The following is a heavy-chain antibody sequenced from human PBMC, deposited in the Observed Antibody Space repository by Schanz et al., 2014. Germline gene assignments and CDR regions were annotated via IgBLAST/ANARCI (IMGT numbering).Heavy chain of an antibody. V-gene: IGHV4-39*01. CDR3: ARGGYGSGSYREFDY. J-gene: IGHJ4*02. CDR1: GGSISSSNYY. CDR2: IYYSGST. D-gene: IGHD3-10*01. Sequence: QLQLQESGPGLVKPSETLSLTCTVSGGSISSSNYYWGWIRQPPGKGLEWIESIYYSGSTYYNPSFKSRVTPSEDTSKNQFPLNLSSVTAADTAVYYCARGGYGSGSYREFDYWGQGTLVTVSS.